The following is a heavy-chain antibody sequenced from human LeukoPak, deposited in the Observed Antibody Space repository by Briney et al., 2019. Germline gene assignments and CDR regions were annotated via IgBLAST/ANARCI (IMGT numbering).Heavy chain of an antibody. CDR1: GFTFSSYG. V-gene: IGHV3-30*18. CDR3: AKDRYYGSGSYYFDY. D-gene: IGHD3-10*01. J-gene: IGHJ4*02. CDR2: ISYDGSNK. Sequence: GGSLRLSCAASGFTFSSYGMHWVRQAPGKGLEWVAVISYDGSNKYYADSVKGRFTISGDNSKNTLYLQMNSLRAEDTAVYYCAKDRYYGSGSYYFDYWGQGTLVTVSS.